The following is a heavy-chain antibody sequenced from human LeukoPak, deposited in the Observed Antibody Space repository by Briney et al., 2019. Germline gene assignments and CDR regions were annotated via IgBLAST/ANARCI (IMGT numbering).Heavy chain of an antibody. CDR2: INHSGST. CDR1: GGSFSGYY. J-gene: IGHJ5*02. CDR3: ARGPGVSGWYNH. Sequence: SETLSLTCAVYGGSFSGYYWSWIRQPPGKGLEWIGEINHSGSTNYNPSLKSRVTISVDTSKNQFSLKLSSVTAADTAVYYCARGPGVSGWYNHWGQGTLVTVSS. D-gene: IGHD6-19*01. V-gene: IGHV4-34*01.